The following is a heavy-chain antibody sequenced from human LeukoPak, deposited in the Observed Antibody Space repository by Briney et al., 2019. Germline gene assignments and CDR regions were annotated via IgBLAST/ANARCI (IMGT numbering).Heavy chain of an antibody. CDR1: GYTFTGYY. D-gene: IGHD3-22*01. Sequence: ASVKVSCKASGYTFTGYYMHLVRQAPGQGLEWMGRINPNSGGTNYAQKFQGRVTMTRDTSISTAYMELSRLRSDDTAVYYCAREYYYDSSGDDYWGQGTLVTVSS. V-gene: IGHV1-2*06. CDR3: AREYYYDSSGDDY. J-gene: IGHJ4*02. CDR2: INPNSGGT.